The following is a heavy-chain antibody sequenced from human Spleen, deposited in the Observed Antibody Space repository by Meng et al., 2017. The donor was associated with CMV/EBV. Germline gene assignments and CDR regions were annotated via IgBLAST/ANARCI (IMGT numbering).Heavy chain of an antibody. CDR2: IKQDGSEK. CDR1: GFTFSSYW. J-gene: IGHJ4*02. D-gene: IGHD1-26*01. Sequence: GESLKISCAASGFTFSSYWMSWVRQAPGKGLEWVANIKQDGSEKYYVDSVKGRFTISRDDSKNAVFLQMISLRPEDTAVYYCARGLVGYFDYWGQGTLVTVSS. CDR3: ARGLVGYFDY. V-gene: IGHV3-7*01.